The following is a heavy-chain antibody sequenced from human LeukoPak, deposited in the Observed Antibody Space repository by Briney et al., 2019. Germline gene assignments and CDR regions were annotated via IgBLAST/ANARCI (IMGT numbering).Heavy chain of an antibody. CDR2: TYYRFTWYN. CDR1: GDNVSTNTAA. V-gene: IGHV6-1*01. Sequence: SQTLSLTCAISGDNVSTNTAAWSWIRQSPSRGLEWLGRTYYRFTWYNEYAVSVKSRITITPDTSKNQFSLQLNSVTPEDTAMYYCARHRDPGGYFRAPPYWYSYLWGRCTLVNVSS. D-gene: IGHD3-22*01. CDR3: ARHRDPGGYFRAPPYWYSYL. J-gene: IGHJ2*01.